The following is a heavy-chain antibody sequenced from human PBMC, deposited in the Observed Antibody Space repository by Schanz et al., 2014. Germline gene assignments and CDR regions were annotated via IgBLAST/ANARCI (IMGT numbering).Heavy chain of an antibody. CDR2: IYYSGTT. CDR3: SRGECSSTSCHEVAPPDD. CDR1: GDSIRSDHYY. Sequence: RLQESGPGLVKPSETLSLTCTVSGDSIRSDHYYWGWIRQPPGKGLEWIGGIYYSGTTYYNPSLKSRLTMSVDTSKNQFSLRLSSVTAADTAIYYCSRGECSSTSCHEVAPPDDWGQGTLVTVSS. D-gene: IGHD2-2*01. V-gene: IGHV4-39*07. J-gene: IGHJ4*02.